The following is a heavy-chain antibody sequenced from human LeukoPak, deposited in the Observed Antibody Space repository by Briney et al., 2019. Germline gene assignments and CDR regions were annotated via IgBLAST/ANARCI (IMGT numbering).Heavy chain of an antibody. J-gene: IGHJ4*02. Sequence: PSETLSLTCTVSGYSISSGYYWGWIRQPPGKGLEWIGSIYHSGSTYYNPSLKSRVTISVDTSKNQFSLKLSSVTAADTAVYYCARHAVNYGSGSYYPDYWGQGTLVTVSS. CDR2: IYHSGST. V-gene: IGHV4-38-2*02. CDR1: GYSISSGYY. CDR3: ARHAVNYGSGSYYPDY. D-gene: IGHD3-10*01.